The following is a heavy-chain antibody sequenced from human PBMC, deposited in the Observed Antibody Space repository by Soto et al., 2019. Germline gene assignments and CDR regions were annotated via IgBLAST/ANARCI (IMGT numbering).Heavy chain of an antibody. Sequence: GGSLRLSCAASGFTFSSYDMHWVRQATGKGLEWVSAIGTAGDTYYPGSVKGRFTISRENAKNSLYLQMNSLRAEDTAVYYCARAMPVSSSWYGGNYYGMDVWGQGTTVTVS. D-gene: IGHD6-13*01. J-gene: IGHJ6*02. CDR2: IGTAGDT. CDR3: ARAMPVSSSWYGGNYYGMDV. V-gene: IGHV3-13*01. CDR1: GFTFSSYD.